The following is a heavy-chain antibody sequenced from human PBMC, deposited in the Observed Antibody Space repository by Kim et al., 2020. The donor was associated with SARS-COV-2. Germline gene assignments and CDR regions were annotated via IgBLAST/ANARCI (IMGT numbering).Heavy chain of an antibody. CDR3: ARTENDYGDSRRVDY. V-gene: IGHV4-31*02. Sequence: PSLKSRVTISVDTAKNQFTLKLSSVTAADTAVYYWARTENDYGDSRRVDYWGQGTLVTVSS. J-gene: IGHJ4*02. D-gene: IGHD4-17*01.